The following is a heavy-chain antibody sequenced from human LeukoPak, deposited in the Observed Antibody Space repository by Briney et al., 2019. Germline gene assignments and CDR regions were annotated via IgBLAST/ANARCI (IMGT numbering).Heavy chain of an antibody. D-gene: IGHD4-17*01. CDR3: AREKYEVYDYGDYADY. CDR1: GYTFTSYY. Sequence: GASVKVSCKASGYTFTSYYMHWVRQAPGQGLEWMGRINPNSGGTNYAQKFQGRVTMTRDTSISTAYMELSRLRSDDTAVYYCAREKYEVYDYGDYADYWGQGTLVTVSS. CDR2: INPNSGGT. V-gene: IGHV1-2*06. J-gene: IGHJ4*02.